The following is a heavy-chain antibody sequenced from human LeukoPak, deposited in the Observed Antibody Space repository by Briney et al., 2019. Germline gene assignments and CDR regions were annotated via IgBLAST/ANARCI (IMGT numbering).Heavy chain of an antibody. Sequence: ASVKVSCKASGGTFSSYAITWVRQAPGQGLEWMGWISVYNGKTNYAQKFQGRVTMTTDTSTNTVYMELRSLRFDDAGVYYCARGGDGHYYSGMDVWGQGTTVTVSS. CDR1: GGTFSSYA. CDR3: ARGGDGHYYSGMDV. J-gene: IGHJ6*02. CDR2: ISVYNGKT. D-gene: IGHD3-16*01. V-gene: IGHV1-18*01.